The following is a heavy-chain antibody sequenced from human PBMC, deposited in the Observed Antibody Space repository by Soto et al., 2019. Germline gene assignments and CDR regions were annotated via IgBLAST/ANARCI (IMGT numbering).Heavy chain of an antibody. Sequence: SETLSLTCAVYGGSFSGYYWSWIRQPPGKGLEWIGEINHSGSTNYNPSLKSRVTISVDTSKNQFSLKLSSVTAADTAVYYCARIGVGATSSGRRRYYFDYWGQGTLVTVSS. D-gene: IGHD1-26*01. CDR3: ARIGVGATSSGRRRYYFDY. CDR2: INHSGST. J-gene: IGHJ4*02. CDR1: GGSFSGYY. V-gene: IGHV4-34*01.